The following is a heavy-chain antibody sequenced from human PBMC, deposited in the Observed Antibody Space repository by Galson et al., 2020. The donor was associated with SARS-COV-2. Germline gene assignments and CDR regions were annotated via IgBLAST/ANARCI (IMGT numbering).Heavy chain of an antibody. Sequence: QAGGSLRLSCAASGFTFSRYAMFWVRQAPGKGLEWVAVISYESINKYYGDSVKGRFTISRDNSKNMLYLETNSLRPEDTAMYYCARSRGMATILEGFDIWGQGTRVTVSS. V-gene: IGHV3-30*03. CDR3: ARSRGMATILEGFDI. D-gene: IGHD5-12*01. CDR1: GFTFSRYA. CDR2: ISYESINK. J-gene: IGHJ3*02.